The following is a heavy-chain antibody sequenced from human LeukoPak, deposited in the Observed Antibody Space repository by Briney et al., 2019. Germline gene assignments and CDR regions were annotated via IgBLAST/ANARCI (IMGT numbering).Heavy chain of an antibody. CDR2: INHSGST. CDR3: ARRHIPYYYGSGPGAFDI. D-gene: IGHD3-10*01. CDR1: GGSISSGGYS. J-gene: IGHJ3*02. V-gene: IGHV4-30-2*01. Sequence: SETLSLTCAVSGGSISSGGYSWSWIRQPPGKGLEWIGEINHSGSTNYNPSLKSRVTISVDTSKNQFSLKLSSVTAADTAVYYCARRHIPYYYGSGPGAFDIWGQGTMVTVSS.